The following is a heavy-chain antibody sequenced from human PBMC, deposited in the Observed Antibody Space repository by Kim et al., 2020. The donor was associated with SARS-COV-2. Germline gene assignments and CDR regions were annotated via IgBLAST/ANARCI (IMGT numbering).Heavy chain of an antibody. CDR1: GFTFSSYA. V-gene: IGHV3-23*01. D-gene: IGHD3-10*01. CDR3: TKGSLHGMETILLWFGELLREGAWFDP. CDR2: ISGSGGST. Sequence: GGSLRLSCAASGFTFSSYAMSWVRQAPGKGLEWVSAISGSGGSTYYADSVKGRFTISRDNSKNTLYLQMNSLRAEDTAVYYCTKGSLHGMETILLWFGELLREGAWFDPWGQGTLVTVSS. J-gene: IGHJ5*02.